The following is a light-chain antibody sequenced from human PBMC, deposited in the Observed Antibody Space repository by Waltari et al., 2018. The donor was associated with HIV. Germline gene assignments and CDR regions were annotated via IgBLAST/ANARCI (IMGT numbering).Light chain of an antibody. V-gene: IGKV1-5*03. CDR2: KAS. CDR1: QSISSW. CDR3: LQHNSYPPLT. J-gene: IGKJ4*01. Sequence: DIQMTQSPSTLSASVGDRVTITCRASQSISSWLAWYQQKPGKAPKLLIYKASSLQSGVPSRFSGSGSGTEFTLTISSLQPEDFATYYCLQHNSYPPLTFGGGTKVEIK.